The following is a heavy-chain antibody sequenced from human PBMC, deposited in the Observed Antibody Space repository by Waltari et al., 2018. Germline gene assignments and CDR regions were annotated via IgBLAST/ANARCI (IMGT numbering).Heavy chain of an antibody. CDR1: GGSISSYY. CDR2: IYYSGST. J-gene: IGHJ4*02. CDR3: ARVGGATVIDY. Sequence: QVQLQESGPGLVKPSETLSLTCTVSGGSISSYYWSWIRQHHGKVLECIGYIYYSGSTNYNPSLKSRVTISVDTSKNQFSLKLSSVTAADTAVYYCARVGGATVIDYWGQGTLVTVSS. D-gene: IGHD3-3*01. V-gene: IGHV4-59*01.